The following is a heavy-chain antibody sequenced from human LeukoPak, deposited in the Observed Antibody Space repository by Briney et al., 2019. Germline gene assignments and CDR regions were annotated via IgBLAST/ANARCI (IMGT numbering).Heavy chain of an antibody. CDR1: GGTFSSYA. J-gene: IGHJ3*02. Sequence: SVKVSCKASGGTFSSYAISWVRQAPGQGLEWMGGIIPIFGTANYAQKFQGRVTITTDESTSTAYMELSSLRPEDTAAYYCARGYYDSSGYYYYAFDIWGQGTMVTVSS. V-gene: IGHV1-69*05. CDR2: IIPIFGTA. D-gene: IGHD3-22*01. CDR3: ARGYYDSSGYYYYAFDI.